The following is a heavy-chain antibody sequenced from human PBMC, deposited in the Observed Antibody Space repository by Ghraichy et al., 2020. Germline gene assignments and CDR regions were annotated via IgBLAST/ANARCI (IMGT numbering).Heavy chain of an antibody. CDR3: ARGRLYYYGSGSYYNLYYYGMDV. J-gene: IGHJ6*02. CDR1: GGSFSGYY. V-gene: IGHV4-34*01. CDR2: INHSGST. Sequence: SETLSLTCAVYGGSFSGYYWSWIRQPPGKGLEWIGEINHSGSTNYNPSLKSRVTISVDTSKNQFSLKLSSVTAADTAVYYCARGRLYYYGSGSYYNLYYYGMDVWGQGTTVTVSS. D-gene: IGHD3-10*01.